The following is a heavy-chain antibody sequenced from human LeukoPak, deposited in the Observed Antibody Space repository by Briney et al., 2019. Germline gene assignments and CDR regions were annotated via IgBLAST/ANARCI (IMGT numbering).Heavy chain of an antibody. J-gene: IGHJ3*02. Sequence: GGSLRLSCAASGFTFSSYAMSWVRQAPGKGLEWVSAISGSGGSTYYADSVKGRFTISRDNSKNTLYLQMNSLRAEDTAVYYCAKERSDYDFWSGYTPDAFDIWGQGTMVTVSS. V-gene: IGHV3-23*01. D-gene: IGHD3-3*01. CDR1: GFTFSSYA. CDR3: AKERSDYDFWSGYTPDAFDI. CDR2: ISGSGGST.